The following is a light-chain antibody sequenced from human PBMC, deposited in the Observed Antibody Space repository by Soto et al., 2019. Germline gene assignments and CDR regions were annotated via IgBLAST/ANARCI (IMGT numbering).Light chain of an antibody. CDR2: GAS. CDR3: QQYDTSPPTYT. CDR1: QSVRSTF. Sequence: EVVLTQSPGTLSLSPGERDTISCRTSQSVRSTFLAWYQQKPGQAPRPLIYGASTRATGIPDRFSGSGSGTDFTPTISRLEPEVFAVYYCQQYDTSPPTYTFGQGTKLEIK. J-gene: IGKJ2*01. V-gene: IGKV3-20*01.